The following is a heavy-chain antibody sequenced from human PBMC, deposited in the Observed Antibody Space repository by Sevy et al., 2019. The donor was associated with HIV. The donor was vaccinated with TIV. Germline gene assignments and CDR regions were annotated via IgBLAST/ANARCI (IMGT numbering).Heavy chain of an antibody. Sequence: ASVKASCKASGGTFSSYPISWVRQAPGQGLEWMGRIIPIFGTTNYAQKFQARVTITADEATSTSYMELSSLRSEDTAVYYCARDHGVASNYYYNMDVWGKGTTVTVSS. J-gene: IGHJ6*03. V-gene: IGHV1-69*13. D-gene: IGHD2-15*01. CDR2: IIPIFGTT. CDR1: GGTFSSYP. CDR3: ARDHGVASNYYYNMDV.